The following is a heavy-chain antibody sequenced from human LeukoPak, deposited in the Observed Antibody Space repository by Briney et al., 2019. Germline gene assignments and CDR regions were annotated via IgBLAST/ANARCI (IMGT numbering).Heavy chain of an antibody. J-gene: IGHJ1*01. Sequence: PGGSPRLSCAASGFTFSSYAMSWVRQAPGKGLEWVSAISGSGGSTYYADSVKGRFTISRDNSKNTLYLQMNSLRAEDTAVYYCAKIWSYYYDSSGYPTEIYWGQGTLVTVSS. D-gene: IGHD3-22*01. CDR2: ISGSGGST. V-gene: IGHV3-23*01. CDR3: AKIWSYYYDSSGYPTEIY. CDR1: GFTFSSYA.